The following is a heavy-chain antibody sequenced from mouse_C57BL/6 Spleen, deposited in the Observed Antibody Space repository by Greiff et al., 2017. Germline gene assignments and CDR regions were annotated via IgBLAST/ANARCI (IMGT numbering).Heavy chain of an antibody. CDR2: ISDGGSYT. CDR3: ARAGFYYGSSYGAMDY. J-gene: IGHJ4*01. Sequence: EVQLVESGGGLVKPGGSLKLSCAASGFTFSSYAMSWVRQTPEKRLEWVATISDGGSYTYYPDNVKGRFTISRDNAKNNLYLQMSHLKSEDTAMYYCARAGFYYGSSYGAMDYWGQRTSVTVSS. V-gene: IGHV5-4*01. D-gene: IGHD1-1*01. CDR1: GFTFSSYA.